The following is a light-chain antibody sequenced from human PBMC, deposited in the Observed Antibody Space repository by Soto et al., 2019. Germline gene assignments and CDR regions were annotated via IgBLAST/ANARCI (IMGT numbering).Light chain of an antibody. V-gene: IGKV3D-20*02. CDR2: GAS. CDR3: QQRSNWPPWT. J-gene: IGKJ1*01. Sequence: EMVLTQSPGTLSLSPGERATLSCRASQSVSNNYLAWYQQKPGQAPRLLIYGASSRATGIPDSFSGGGSGTDFTLTISRLEPEDFAVYYCQQRSNWPPWTFGQGTKVDIK. CDR1: QSVSNNY.